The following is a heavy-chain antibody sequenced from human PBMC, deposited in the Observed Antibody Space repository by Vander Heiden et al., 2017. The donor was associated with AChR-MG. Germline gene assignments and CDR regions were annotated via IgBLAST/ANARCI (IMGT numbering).Heavy chain of an antibody. D-gene: IGHD3-3*01. V-gene: IGHV1-8*01. CDR2: MNPNSGNT. J-gene: IGHJ4*02. CDR1: GYTFTSYD. Sequence: QVQLVQSGAEVKKPGASVKVSCKASGYTFTSYDITWVRQATGQGLEWMGWMNPNSGNTGYAQKFQGRVTMTRNTSISTAYMELSSLRSEDTAVYYCATRTYDFWSGEPGNFDYWGQGTLVTVSS. CDR3: ATRTYDFWSGEPGNFDY.